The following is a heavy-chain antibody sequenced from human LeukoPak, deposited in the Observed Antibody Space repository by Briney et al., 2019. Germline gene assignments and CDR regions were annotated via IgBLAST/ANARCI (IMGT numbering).Heavy chain of an antibody. CDR3: ARDHCTNGVCYSYFDY. J-gene: IGHJ4*02. Sequence: GASVKVSCKASGYTFTGDYMHWVRQAPGQGLEWMGWINPNSGGTNYAQKFQGRVTMTRDMSISTAYMELSRLRSDDTAVYYCARDHCTNGVCYSYFDYWGQGTLVTVSS. CDR2: INPNSGGT. V-gene: IGHV1-2*02. D-gene: IGHD2-8*01. CDR1: GYTFTGDY.